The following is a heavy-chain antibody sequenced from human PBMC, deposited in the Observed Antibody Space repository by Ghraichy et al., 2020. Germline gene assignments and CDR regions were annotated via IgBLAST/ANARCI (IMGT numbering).Heavy chain of an antibody. V-gene: IGHV4-38-2*02. D-gene: IGHD3-9*01. CDR2: NYHSGTT. J-gene: IGHJ4*02. Sequence: SQTLSRTCTVSGYSISNNYYWGWIRQPPGKGREWIGTNYHSGTTYYNPSLKSRVTISVDTSKNQFSLKFRSVTAADTAVYYCARGSQGDLVMPTYWRQGTLVTVSS. CDR3: ARGSQGDLVMPTY. CDR1: GYSISNNYY.